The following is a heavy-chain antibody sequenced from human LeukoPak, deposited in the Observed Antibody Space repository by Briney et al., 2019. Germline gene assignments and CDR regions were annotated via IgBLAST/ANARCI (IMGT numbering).Heavy chain of an antibody. V-gene: IGHV1-46*01. CDR1: GYTFTSYY. D-gene: IGHD2-2*01. Sequence: ASVTVSCKASGYTFTSYYMHWVRQAPGQGLEWMGIINPSGGSTSYAQKFQGRVTMTRDTSTSTVYMELSSLRSEDTAVYYCARDRIVVVPAAIGRTQGGFDYWGQGTLVTVSS. J-gene: IGHJ4*02. CDR3: ARDRIVVVPAAIGRTQGGFDY. CDR2: INPSGGST.